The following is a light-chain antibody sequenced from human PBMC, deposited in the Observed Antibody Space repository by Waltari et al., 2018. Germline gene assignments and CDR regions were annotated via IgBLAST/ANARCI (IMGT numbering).Light chain of an antibody. CDR3: QQSYS. J-gene: IGKJ5*01. CDR1: QSSSDY. Sequence: DIQMTHSPSSLSASVGARVTIPCRASQSSSDYLNRYQQKPGKAPKLLIYAGSTLESGVPSRCSGSGSGTDFALTISSLQPEDFATYYCQQSYSFGQGTRLEIK. V-gene: IGKV1-39*01. CDR2: AGS.